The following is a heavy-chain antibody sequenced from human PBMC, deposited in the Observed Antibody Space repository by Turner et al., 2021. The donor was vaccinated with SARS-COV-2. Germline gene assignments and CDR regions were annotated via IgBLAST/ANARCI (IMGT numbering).Heavy chain of an antibody. J-gene: IGHJ4*02. Sequence: QVQLVHTGAEVKKPGASVKVSCKASGYTFTSYGISWVRQAPGQGLEWMGWISAYNGNTNYAQKLQGRVTMTTHTSTSTAYMELRSLRSDDTAVYYCARGDIVVVVASTPGDYFDYWGQGTLVTVSS. CDR1: GYTFTSYG. D-gene: IGHD2-15*01. CDR2: ISAYNGNT. CDR3: ARGDIVVVVASTPGDYFDY. V-gene: IGHV1-18*01.